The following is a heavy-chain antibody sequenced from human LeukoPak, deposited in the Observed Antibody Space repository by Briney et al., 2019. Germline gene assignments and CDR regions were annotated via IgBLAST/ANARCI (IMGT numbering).Heavy chain of an antibody. D-gene: IGHD5-12*01. CDR1: GGSLSSYF. Sequence: SETLSLTCTVSGGSLSSYFWSWIRQPPGKGLEWIGYIYTSGITNYNPSLKSRVTISVDMSENQFSLRLSSVTAADTAVYYCARDEWLRFGWFDPWGQGTLVTVSS. CDR3: ARDEWLRFGWFDP. J-gene: IGHJ5*02. CDR2: IYTSGIT. V-gene: IGHV4-59*01.